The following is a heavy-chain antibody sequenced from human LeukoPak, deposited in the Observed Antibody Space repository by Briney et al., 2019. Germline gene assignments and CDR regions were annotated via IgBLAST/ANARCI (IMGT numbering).Heavy chain of an antibody. V-gene: IGHV3-48*03. D-gene: IGHD4-23*01. J-gene: IGHJ3*02. CDR2: ISSSGSI. Sequence: GGSLRLSCATSGFTFSTYEMDWVRQAPGKGLEWVSYISSSGSIYYADSVKGRFTISRDNAKNSLYLQMNSLRAEDTAIYYCAREGYGGTSDAFDIWGQGTMVTVSS. CDR3: AREGYGGTSDAFDI. CDR1: GFTFSTYE.